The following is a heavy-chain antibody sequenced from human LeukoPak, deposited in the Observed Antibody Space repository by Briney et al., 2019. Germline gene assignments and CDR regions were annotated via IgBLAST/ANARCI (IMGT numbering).Heavy chain of an antibody. D-gene: IGHD6-13*01. CDR1: GYTFTGYY. CDR2: INTNTGNP. Sequence: ASVKVSCKASGYTFTGYYIDWVRQAPGQGLEWMGWINTNTGNPTYAQGFTGRFVFSLDTSVSTAYLQISSLKAEDTAVYYCARGYSGTSGLIDYWGQGTLVTVSS. J-gene: IGHJ4*02. V-gene: IGHV7-4-1*02. CDR3: ARGYSGTSGLIDY.